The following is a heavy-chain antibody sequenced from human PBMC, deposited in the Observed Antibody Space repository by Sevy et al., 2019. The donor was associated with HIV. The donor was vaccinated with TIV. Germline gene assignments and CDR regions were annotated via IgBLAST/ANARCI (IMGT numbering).Heavy chain of an antibody. CDR2: IHYSGST. CDR1: GGSISGYY. V-gene: IGHV4-59*01. D-gene: IGHD5-18*01. Sequence: SETLSLTCTVSGGSISGYYWTWIRQSPGKGLEWIGYIHYSGSTNYNPSLEGRVTISGDTSKNQFSLRLTSVTAADPAVYYCARKYSYGSNFDYWGQGTLVTVSS. CDR3: ARKYSYGSNFDY. J-gene: IGHJ4*02.